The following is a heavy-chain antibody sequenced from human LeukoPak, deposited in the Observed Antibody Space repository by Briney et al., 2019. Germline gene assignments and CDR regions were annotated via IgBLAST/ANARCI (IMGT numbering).Heavy chain of an antibody. CDR1: GGTFSSYA. Sequence: ASVKASCKASGGTFSSYAISWVRQAPGQGLEWMGGIIPIFGTANYAQKFQGRVTITADKSTSTAYMELSSLRSEDTAVYYCARKVPNDSSGYYYRGQFDPWGQGTLVTVSS. CDR2: IIPIFGTA. J-gene: IGHJ5*02. V-gene: IGHV1-69*06. D-gene: IGHD3-22*01. CDR3: ARKVPNDSSGYYYRGQFDP.